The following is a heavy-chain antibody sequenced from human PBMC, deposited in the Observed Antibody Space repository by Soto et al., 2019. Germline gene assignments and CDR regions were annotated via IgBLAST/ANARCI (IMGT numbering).Heavy chain of an antibody. CDR2: IYYSGST. D-gene: IGHD6-19*01. CDR3: AIDSTVSGWYQHDAFDI. Sequence: PSETLSLTCTVSGGSISSGDYYWSWIRQPPGKGLEWIGYIYYSGSTYYNPSLKSRVTISVDTSKNQFSLKLSSVTAADTAVYYCAIDSTVSGWYQHDAFDIWGQGTMVTVSS. CDR1: GGSISSGDYY. V-gene: IGHV4-30-4*01. J-gene: IGHJ3*02.